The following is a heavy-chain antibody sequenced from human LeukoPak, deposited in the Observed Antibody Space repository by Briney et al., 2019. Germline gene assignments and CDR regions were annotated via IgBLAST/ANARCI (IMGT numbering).Heavy chain of an antibody. CDR1: GYTFTSYY. CDR3: ARALWDIVVVPAARSVPWFDP. V-gene: IGHV1-46*01. CDR2: INPSGGST. Sequence: ASVKVSCKASGYTFTSYYMHWVRQAPGQGLEWMGIINPSGGSTSYAQKFQGRVTMTRDTSTSTAYMELRSLRSDDTAVYYCARALWDIVVVPAARSVPWFDPWGQGTLVTVSS. D-gene: IGHD2-2*01. J-gene: IGHJ5*02.